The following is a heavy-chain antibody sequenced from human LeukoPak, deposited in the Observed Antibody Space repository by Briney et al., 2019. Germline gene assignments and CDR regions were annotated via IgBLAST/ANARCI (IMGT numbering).Heavy chain of an antibody. CDR3: ARESPGIVVVVTAALRRSWFDP. J-gene: IGHJ5*02. D-gene: IGHD2-15*01. V-gene: IGHV1-2*02. CDR2: INPDNGGT. CDR1: GYTFTGYY. Sequence: GASVKVSCKASGYTFTGYYMHWVRQAPGQGFEWMGWINPDNGGTNYAQKFQGRATMTRDTSISTAYMELTRLKSDDTAVYYCARESPGIVVVVTAALRRSWFDPWGQGTLVTVSS.